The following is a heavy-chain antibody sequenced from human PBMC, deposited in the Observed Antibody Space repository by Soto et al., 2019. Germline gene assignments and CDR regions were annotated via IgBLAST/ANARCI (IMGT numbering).Heavy chain of an antibody. J-gene: IGHJ5*02. V-gene: IGHV1-3*05. CDR1: GYTFTNYA. CDR3: ARGFGLWFDH. D-gene: IGHD3-16*01. CDR2: IRADNGKT. Sequence: QVQLVQSGAEEKKPGASVKVSCKASGYTFTNYAMHWVRQAPGQGRGWMGGIRADNGKTKYSQKYQGRVSITRDTSTSTAYTELKRTRSEDTAVYYCARGFGLWFDHWGQGTLVTVSS.